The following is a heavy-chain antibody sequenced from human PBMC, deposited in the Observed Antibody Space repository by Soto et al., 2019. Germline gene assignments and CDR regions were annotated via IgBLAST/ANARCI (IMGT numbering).Heavy chain of an antibody. CDR2: ISLDGTNK. CDR3: AREHPLASIARH. Sequence: QAPEKGLETVAIISLDGTNKYYADTEEDRFTNSRDNTKNTLFLQMNILRVEDTAVYYCAREHPLASIARHWGQGILVTVSS. V-gene: IGHV3-30-3*01. D-gene: IGHD3-3*02. J-gene: IGHJ4*02.